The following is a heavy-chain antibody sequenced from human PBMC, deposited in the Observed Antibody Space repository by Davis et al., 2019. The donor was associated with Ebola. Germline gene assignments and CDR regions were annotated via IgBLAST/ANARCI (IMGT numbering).Heavy chain of an antibody. CDR3: AIQGVGTTLDY. CDR1: GGSISSSGYY. D-gene: IGHD1-26*01. Sequence: MPSETLSLTCTVSGGSISSSGYYWGWIRQPPGKGLEWIGGVYYSGSTYYNPSLKSRVTMSVDTSKNQFSLKLSSVTAADTAVYYCAIQGVGTTLDYWGQGTLVTVSS. CDR2: VYYSGST. J-gene: IGHJ4*02. V-gene: IGHV4-39*01.